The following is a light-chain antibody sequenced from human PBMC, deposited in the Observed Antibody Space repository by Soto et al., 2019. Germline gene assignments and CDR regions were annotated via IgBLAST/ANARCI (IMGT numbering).Light chain of an antibody. J-gene: IGLJ7*01. V-gene: IGLV2-14*01. CDR2: DVS. CDR3: GSYTTSSPSL. CDR1: SSDVGGYNY. Sequence: QSALTQPASVSGSPGQSITISCTGTSSDVGGYNYVSWYQQHPGKAPKLIIYDVSDRPSGVSTRFSGSKTGNTASLTISGLQAKDEATYYCGSYTTSSPSLFGGGTKLTVL.